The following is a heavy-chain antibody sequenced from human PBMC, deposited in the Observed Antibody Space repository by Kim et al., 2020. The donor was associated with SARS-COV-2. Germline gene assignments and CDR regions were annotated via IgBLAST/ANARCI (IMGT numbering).Heavy chain of an antibody. CDR1: GLTVSGNY. V-gene: IGHV3-66*02. D-gene: IGHD3-22*01. J-gene: IGHJ2*01. CDR2: LYTGGST. CDR3: ATAMIVIVPWYFDL. Sequence: GGSLRLSCATSGLTVSGNYMNWVRPAPGKGLEWVSVLYTGGSTYYADPVKGRFTISRDKSKNTLYLQMNSLRTEDTAVYYCATAMIVIVPWYFDLWGRGTLVTVSS.